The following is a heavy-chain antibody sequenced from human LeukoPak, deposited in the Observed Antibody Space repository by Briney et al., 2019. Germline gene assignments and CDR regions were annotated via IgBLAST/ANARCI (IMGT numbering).Heavy chain of an antibody. CDR3: ASVLYCGADCYSGRYFFDY. CDR1: GYTFTSYD. Sequence: ASVKVSCKASGYTFTSYDMHWVRQAPGQGLEWMGIINPSGDSTSYAQNFQGRVTMTRDTSTSTVYMELSSLRSEDTAVYYCASVLYCGADCYSGRYFFDYWGQGTLVTVSP. J-gene: IGHJ4*02. D-gene: IGHD2-21*02. V-gene: IGHV1-46*01. CDR2: INPSGDST.